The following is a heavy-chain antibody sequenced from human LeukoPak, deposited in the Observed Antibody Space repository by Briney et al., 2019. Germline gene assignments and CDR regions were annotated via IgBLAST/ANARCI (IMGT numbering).Heavy chain of an antibody. J-gene: IGHJ4*02. CDR2: INYSGST. Sequence: PSETLSLTCTVSGGSISSDYWTWIRQPPGQGLEWIGYINYSGSTTYNPSLKSRVTISVDTSKNQFSLRLSSVTAADTAVYYCARDRGGTYKLGCDYWGQGTLVTVSS. V-gene: IGHV4-59*01. CDR1: GGSISSDY. CDR3: ARDRGGTYKLGCDY. D-gene: IGHD1-26*01.